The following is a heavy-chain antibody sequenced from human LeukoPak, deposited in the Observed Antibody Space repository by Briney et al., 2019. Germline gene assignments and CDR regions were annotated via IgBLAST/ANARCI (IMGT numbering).Heavy chain of an antibody. J-gene: IGHJ4*02. CDR2: VTGSGSVTSST. V-gene: IGHV3-23*01. Sequence: GGSLRLSCAASGFTFSSFAMSWVRQAPGKGLEWVSSVTGSGSVTSSTYYADSVKGRFTISRDNSKNTLYLQMNSLRAEDTALYYCAKEGSYNNFWSGYFHWGQGALVTVSS. D-gene: IGHD3-3*01. CDR3: AKEGSYNNFWSGYFH. CDR1: GFTFSSFA.